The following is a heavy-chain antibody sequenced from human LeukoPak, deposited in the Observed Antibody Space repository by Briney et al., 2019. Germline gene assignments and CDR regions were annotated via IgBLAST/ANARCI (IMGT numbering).Heavy chain of an antibody. J-gene: IGHJ4*02. CDR2: INRSGST. Sequence: SETLSLTCAVYGGSFSDYYWSWIRQPPGKGLEWIADINRSGSTNYNPSLKSRVTTSVDTSKNQLSLKLSSVTAADTAVYYCARQQGQLGFDYWGQGTLVTVSS. CDR1: GGSFSDYY. V-gene: IGHV4-34*01. D-gene: IGHD6-6*01. CDR3: ARQQGQLGFDY.